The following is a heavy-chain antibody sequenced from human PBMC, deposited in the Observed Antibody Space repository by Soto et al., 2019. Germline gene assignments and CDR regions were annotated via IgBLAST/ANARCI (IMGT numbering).Heavy chain of an antibody. CDR3: ARDQLYYNDISGRPLNAFDV. CDR1: GFTFSTYS. V-gene: IGHV3-48*01. Sequence: GGSLRLSCAASGFTFSTYSMNWVRQAPGKGLEWVSYISSSSSTIFYTDSVKGRFTVSRDNAKNSLYLQMNSLRAEDTAVYYCARDQLYYNDISGRPLNAFDVWGQGTMVTVSS. J-gene: IGHJ3*01. D-gene: IGHD3-22*01. CDR2: ISSSSSTI.